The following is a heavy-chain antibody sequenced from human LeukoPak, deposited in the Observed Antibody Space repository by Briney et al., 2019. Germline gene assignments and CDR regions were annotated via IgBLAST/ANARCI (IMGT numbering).Heavy chain of an antibody. CDR3: AREAAAVRYFQH. CDR1: GFTFSSYG. D-gene: IGHD6-13*01. Sequence: GGSLRLSCAASGFTFSSYGMHWVRQAPGKGLEWVAVISYDGSNKYYADSVKGRFTISRDNSKNTLYLQMNSLRAEDTAVYYCAREAAAVRYFQHWGQGTLVTVSS. J-gene: IGHJ1*01. V-gene: IGHV3-30*03. CDR2: ISYDGSNK.